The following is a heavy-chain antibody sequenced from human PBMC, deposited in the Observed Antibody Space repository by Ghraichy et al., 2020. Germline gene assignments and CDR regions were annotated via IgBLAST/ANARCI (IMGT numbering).Heavy chain of an antibody. Sequence: SETLSLTCTVSGGSISSYYWSWIRQPPGKGLEWIGYIYYSGSTNYNPSLKSRVTISVDTSKNQFSLKLSSVTAADTAVYYCATYIAAAGTNWFDPWGRGTLVTVSS. CDR3: ATYIAAAGTNWFDP. CDR2: IYYSGST. V-gene: IGHV4-59*01. J-gene: IGHJ5*02. D-gene: IGHD6-13*01. CDR1: GGSISSYY.